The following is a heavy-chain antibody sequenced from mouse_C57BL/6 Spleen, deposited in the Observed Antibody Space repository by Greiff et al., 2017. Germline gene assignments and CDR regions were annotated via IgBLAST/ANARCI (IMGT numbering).Heavy chain of an antibody. D-gene: IGHD1-1*01. J-gene: IGHJ2*01. CDR3: TSFTTVVAPFDY. CDR2: IDPETGGT. V-gene: IGHV1-15*01. Sequence: QVQLQQSGAELVRPGASVTLSCKASGYTFTDYEMHWVKQTPVHGLEWIGAIDPETGGTAYNQKFKGKAILTADKSSSTAYMELRSLTSEDSAVYYCTSFTTVVAPFDYWGQGTTLTVSS. CDR1: GYTFTDYE.